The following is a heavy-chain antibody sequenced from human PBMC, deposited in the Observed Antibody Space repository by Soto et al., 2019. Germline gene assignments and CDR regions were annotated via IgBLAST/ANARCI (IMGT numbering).Heavy chain of an antibody. Sequence: QVQLVESGGGVVQPGRSLRLSCAASGFTFSSYAMHWVRQAPGKGLEWVAVISYDGSNKYYADSVKGRFTISRDNSKNTLYLQMNSLRAEDTAVYYCARESPPLPMVRDQSAFDIWGQGTMVTVSS. J-gene: IGHJ3*02. V-gene: IGHV3-30-3*01. CDR2: ISYDGSNK. CDR3: ARESPPLPMVRDQSAFDI. D-gene: IGHD3-10*01. CDR1: GFTFSSYA.